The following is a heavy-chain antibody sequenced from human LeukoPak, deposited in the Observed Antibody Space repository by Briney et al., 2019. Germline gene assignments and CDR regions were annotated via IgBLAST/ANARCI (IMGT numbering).Heavy chain of an antibody. J-gene: IGHJ5*02. Sequence: PSETLSLTCTVSGGSISSGDYYWSWIRQPPGKGLEWIAYMYYSGSAYYNPSLKSRVTMSADTSKNQLSLKLSSVTAADTAVYYCARPYYYDSRIDPWGQGILVTVSS. V-gene: IGHV4-30-4*01. CDR3: ARPYYYDSRIDP. CDR1: GGSISSGDYY. D-gene: IGHD3-22*01. CDR2: MYYSGSA.